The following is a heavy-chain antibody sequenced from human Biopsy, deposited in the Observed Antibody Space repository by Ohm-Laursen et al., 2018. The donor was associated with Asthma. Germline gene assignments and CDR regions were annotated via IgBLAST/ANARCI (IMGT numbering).Heavy chain of an antibody. Sequence: SLRLSCSASGFSFGDYWMSWVRQVPGKGLEWVSSISSSGSTKYPAESVQGRFTISRDNAQKSLFLQMGSLRAEDTAIYYCARVFEGSEWGPFYHFGLDVWGQGTTVAVSS. CDR2: ISSSGSTK. CDR1: GFSFGDYW. J-gene: IGHJ6*02. V-gene: IGHV3-11*01. CDR3: ARVFEGSEWGPFYHFGLDV. D-gene: IGHD5/OR15-5a*01.